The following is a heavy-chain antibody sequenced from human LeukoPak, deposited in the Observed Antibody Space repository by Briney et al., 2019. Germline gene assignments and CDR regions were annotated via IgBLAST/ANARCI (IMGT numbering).Heavy chain of an antibody. Sequence: PSETLSLTCAVSGGSISSGGYSWSWIRQPPGKGLEWIGYIYHSGSTHYNPSLKSRVTISVDRSKNQFSLKLSSVTAADTAVYYCARMGVYYDSSGYSYYYYGMDVWGQGTTVTVSS. CDR1: GGSISSGGYS. CDR3: ARMGVYYDSSGYSYYYYGMDV. D-gene: IGHD3-22*01. J-gene: IGHJ6*02. CDR2: IYHSGST. V-gene: IGHV4-30-2*01.